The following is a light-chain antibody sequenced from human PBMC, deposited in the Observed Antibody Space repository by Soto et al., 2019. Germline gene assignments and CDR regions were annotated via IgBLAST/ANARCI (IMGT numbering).Light chain of an antibody. Sequence: DIQMTQSPPSLSASVGDRVTITCRASQGIGNSLAWYQQKPGTVPKLLIYSASTLQSGVPSRFSGSGSGTDFTITINSLPPEDVAAYYCQKYNTVPATFGQGTRLEIK. CDR2: SAS. V-gene: IGKV1-27*01. CDR3: QKYNTVPAT. CDR1: QGIGNS. J-gene: IGKJ5*01.